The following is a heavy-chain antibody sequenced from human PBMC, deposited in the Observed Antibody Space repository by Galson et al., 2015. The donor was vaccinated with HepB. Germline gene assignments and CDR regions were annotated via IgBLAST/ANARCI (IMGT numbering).Heavy chain of an antibody. J-gene: IGHJ4*02. V-gene: IGHV1-69*04. CDR3: AGGSSHKHFDY. CDR2: IIPILGIA. D-gene: IGHD6-13*01. CDR1: GGTFSSYA. Sequence: SVKVSCKASGGTFSSYAISWVRQAPGQGLEWMGRIIPILGIANYAQKFQGRVTITADKSTSTAYMELSSLRSEDTAVYYCAGGSSHKHFDYWGQGTLVTVSS.